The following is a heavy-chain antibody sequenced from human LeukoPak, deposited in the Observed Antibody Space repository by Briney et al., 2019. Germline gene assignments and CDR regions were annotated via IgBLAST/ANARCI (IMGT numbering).Heavy chain of an antibody. CDR2: IKRDGSER. CDR3: ARDKEAAVDFWSGYYPL. J-gene: IGHJ4*02. CDR1: GFIFSSYW. Sequence: GGSLRLSCAASGFIFSSYWMGWVRQAPGKGLEWVANIKRDGSERYYEDSVKGRFNISRDNAQNSLYLQMNSLRDEDTAVYYCARDKEAAVDFWSGYYPLWGQGTLVTVSS. D-gene: IGHD3-3*01. V-gene: IGHV3-7*01.